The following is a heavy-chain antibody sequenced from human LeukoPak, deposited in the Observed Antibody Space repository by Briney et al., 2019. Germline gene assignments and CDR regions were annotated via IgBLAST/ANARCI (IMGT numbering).Heavy chain of an antibody. J-gene: IGHJ5*02. D-gene: IGHD6-13*01. Sequence: SETLSLTCTVSGGSISSYYWSWIRQPPGKGLEWIGEINHSGSTNYNPSLKSRVTISVDTSKNQFSLKLSSVTAADTAVYYCARLLVPGPYSSSWGFDPWGQGTLVTVSS. V-gene: IGHV4-34*01. CDR3: ARLLVPGPYSSSWGFDP. CDR1: GGSISSYY. CDR2: INHSGST.